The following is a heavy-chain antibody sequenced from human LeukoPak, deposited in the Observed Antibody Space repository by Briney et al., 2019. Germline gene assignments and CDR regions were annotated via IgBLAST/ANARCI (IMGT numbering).Heavy chain of an antibody. CDR2: IYYSGST. CDR3: ARCRRPAAVLS. D-gene: IGHD2-8*01. V-gene: IGHV4-39*07. Sequence: SETLSLTCTVSGGSISSSSYYWGWIHQPPGKGLEWIGSIYYSGSTYYNPSLKSRVTISVDTSKNQFSLKLSSVTAADTAVYYCARCRRPAAVLSWGQGTLVTVSS. CDR1: GGSISSSSYY. J-gene: IGHJ4*02.